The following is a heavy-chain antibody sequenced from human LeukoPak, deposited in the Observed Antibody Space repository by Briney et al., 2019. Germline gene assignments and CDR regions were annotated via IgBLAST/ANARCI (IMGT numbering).Heavy chain of an antibody. V-gene: IGHV4-59*12. CDR3: AREGPQASYYYYYMDV. CDR2: IYYTGNT. Sequence: PSETLSLTCTVSGGSISNYYWSWIRQSPGKGLEWIGYIYYTGNTNYNPSLESRVIISVDTSKNHFSLKLSSVTAADTAVYYCAREGPQASYYYYYMDVWGKGTPVTVSS. CDR1: GGSISNYY. J-gene: IGHJ6*03.